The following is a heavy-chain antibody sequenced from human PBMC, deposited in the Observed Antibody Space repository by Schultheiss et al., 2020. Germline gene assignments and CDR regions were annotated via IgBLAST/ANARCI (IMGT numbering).Heavy chain of an antibody. Sequence: ESLKISCAASGFTFSSYSMNWVRQAPGKGLEWVSSISSSSSYIYYADSVKGRFTISRDNAKNSLYLQMNSLRAEDTAVYYCAGCGHYYDSSGIDPWGQGTLVTVAS. CDR1: GFTFSSYS. V-gene: IGHV3-21*01. CDR3: AGCGHYYDSSGIDP. J-gene: IGHJ5*02. D-gene: IGHD3-22*01. CDR2: ISSSSSYI.